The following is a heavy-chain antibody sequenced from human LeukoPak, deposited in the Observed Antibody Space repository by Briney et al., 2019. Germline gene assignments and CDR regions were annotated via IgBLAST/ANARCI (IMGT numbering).Heavy chain of an antibody. CDR2: ISSSGSTI. V-gene: IGHV3-48*03. J-gene: IGHJ3*02. CDR3: ARGGGVTALYDAFDI. D-gene: IGHD2-21*02. CDR1: GFTFSSYE. Sequence: GGSLRLSCAASGFTFSSYEMNWVRQAPGKGLGWVSYISSSGSTIYYADSVKGRFTISRDNAKNSLYLQMNSLRAEDTAVYYCARGGGVTALYDAFDIWGQGTMVTVSS.